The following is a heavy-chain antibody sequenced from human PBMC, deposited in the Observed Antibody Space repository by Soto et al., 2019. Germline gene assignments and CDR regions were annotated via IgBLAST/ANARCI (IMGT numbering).Heavy chain of an antibody. CDR2: TSSSSSYI. V-gene: IGHV3-21*01. J-gene: IGHJ4*02. D-gene: IGHD5-18*01. CDR3: ARDRDTAMDDY. Sequence: EVQLVESGGGLVKPGGSLRLSCAASGFTFSSYSMNWVRQAPGKGLEWVSSTSSSSSYIYYADSVKGRFTISRDNAKNSLYLQMNSLRAEDTAVYYCARDRDTAMDDYWGQGTLVTVSS. CDR1: GFTFSSYS.